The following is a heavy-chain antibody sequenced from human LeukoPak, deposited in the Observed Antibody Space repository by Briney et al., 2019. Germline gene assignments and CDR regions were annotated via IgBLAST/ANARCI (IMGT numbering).Heavy chain of an antibody. J-gene: IGHJ4*02. Sequence: SETLSLTCTVSGGSISSGDYYWSWIRQPPGKGLEWIGYIYYSGSTNYNPSLKSRVTISVDTSKNQFSLKLSSVTAADTAVYYCARVPYYYDSSGYPRYYFGYWGQGTLVTVSS. D-gene: IGHD3-22*01. CDR2: IYYSGST. CDR3: ARVPYYYDSSGYPRYYFGY. V-gene: IGHV4-61*08. CDR1: GGSISSGDYY.